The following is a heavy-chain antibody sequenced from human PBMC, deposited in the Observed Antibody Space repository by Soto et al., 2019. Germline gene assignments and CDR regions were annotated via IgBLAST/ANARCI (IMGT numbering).Heavy chain of an antibody. Sequence: PGGSLRLSCAASGFTFSSYGMHWVRQAPGKGLEWVAVISYDGSNKYYADSVKGRFTISRDNSKNTLYLQMNSLRAEDTAVYYCAKALGGYHETGGYYYYYGMDVWGQGTTVTVSS. CDR1: GFTFSSYG. J-gene: IGHJ6*02. V-gene: IGHV3-30*18. CDR2: ISYDGSNK. CDR3: AKALGGYHETGGYYYYYGMDV. D-gene: IGHD3-22*01.